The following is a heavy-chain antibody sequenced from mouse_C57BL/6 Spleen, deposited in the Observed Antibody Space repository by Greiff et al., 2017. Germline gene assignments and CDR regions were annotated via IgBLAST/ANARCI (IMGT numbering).Heavy chain of an antibody. Sequence: EVQLQQSGPELVKPGASVKMSCKASGYTFTDYNMHWVKQSHGKSLEWIGYINPNNGGTSYNQKFKGKATLTVNKSSSTAYMEIRSLTSEESAVYYCAKMWEYYGSSSLYAMDYWGQGTSVTVSS. D-gene: IGHD1-1*01. CDR1: GYTFTDYN. J-gene: IGHJ4*01. CDR2: INPNNGGT. CDR3: AKMWEYYGSSSLYAMDY. V-gene: IGHV1-22*01.